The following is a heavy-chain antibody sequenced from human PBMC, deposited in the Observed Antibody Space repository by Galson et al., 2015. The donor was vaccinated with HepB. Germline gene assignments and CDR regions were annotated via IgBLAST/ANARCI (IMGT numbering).Heavy chain of an antibody. V-gene: IGHV3-30*03. J-gene: IGHJ6*02. CDR2: ISGDGSNK. CDR3: ARDRYSVIRIDV. D-gene: IGHD5-12*01. Sequence: SLRLSCAASGFTLSSYGMLWVRQAPGKGLEWVAAISGDGSNKYYADSVKGRFTISRDNSKNTLYLQMNSLRAEYTAVYYCARDRYSVIRIDVWGQGTTVTVSS. CDR1: GFTLSSYG.